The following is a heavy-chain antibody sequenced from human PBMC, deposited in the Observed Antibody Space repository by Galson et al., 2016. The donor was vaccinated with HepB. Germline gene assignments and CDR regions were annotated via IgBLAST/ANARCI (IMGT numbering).Heavy chain of an antibody. CDR2: IYPGDSDT. Sequence: QSGAEVKEHGESLKISCEGSGYRFTNHCIGLVRQMPGKGLEWMGSIYPGDSDTRYSPPFQGQVTISADKSISTAYLQWSSLKASDTAMYYCARPLFGSSSDYYGMDVWGQGTTVTVSS. D-gene: IGHD6-6*01. CDR1: GYRFTNHC. CDR3: ARPLFGSSSDYYGMDV. V-gene: IGHV5-51*01. J-gene: IGHJ6*02.